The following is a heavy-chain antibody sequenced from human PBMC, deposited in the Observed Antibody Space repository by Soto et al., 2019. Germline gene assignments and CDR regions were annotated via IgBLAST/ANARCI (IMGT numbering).Heavy chain of an antibody. D-gene: IGHD2-15*01. CDR2: FDPEDGET. CDR1: GYTLTELS. V-gene: IGHV1-24*01. CDR3: ATEHCSGGSCYFDAFDI. J-gene: IGHJ3*02. Sequence: ASVKVSCKVSGYTLTELSMHWVRQAPGKGLEWMGGFDPEDGETIYAQKFQGRVTMTEDTSTDPAYMELSSLRSEDTAVYYCATEHCSGGSCYFDAFDIWGQGTMVTVSS.